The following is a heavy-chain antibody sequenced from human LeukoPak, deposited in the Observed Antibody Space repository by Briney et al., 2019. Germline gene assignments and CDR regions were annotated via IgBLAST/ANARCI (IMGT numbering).Heavy chain of an antibody. D-gene: IGHD3-16*01. J-gene: IGHJ4*02. CDR3: AMSYDYVWGSKPFDY. Sequence: GGSLRLSCAASGFTFSSYAKHWVCQAPGKGLEWVAVTSYDGSNKYYADSVKGRFTISRDNSKNTLCLQMNSLRAEDTAVYYCAMSYDYVWGSKPFDYWGQGTLVTVSS. V-gene: IGHV3-30-3*01. CDR2: TSYDGSNK. CDR1: GFTFSSYA.